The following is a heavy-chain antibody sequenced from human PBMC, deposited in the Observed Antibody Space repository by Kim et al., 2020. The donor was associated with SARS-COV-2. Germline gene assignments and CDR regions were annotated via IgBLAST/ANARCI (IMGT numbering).Heavy chain of an antibody. CDR2: INHSGST. CDR1: GGSFSGYY. J-gene: IGHJ6*02. CDR3: ARVRFGSYSSSWYLRFGNSREGGMDV. V-gene: IGHV4-34*01. D-gene: IGHD6-13*01. Sequence: SETLSLTCAVYGGSFSGYYWSWIRQPPGKGLEWIGEINHSGSTNYNPSLKSRVTISVDTSKNQFSLKLSSVTAADTAVYYCARVRFGSYSSSWYLRFGNSREGGMDVWGQGTTVTVSS.